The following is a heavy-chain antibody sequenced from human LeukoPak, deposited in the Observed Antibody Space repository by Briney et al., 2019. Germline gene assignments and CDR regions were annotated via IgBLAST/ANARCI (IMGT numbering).Heavy chain of an antibody. CDR3: ARLAAVAGNLDY. CDR2: IYYSGST. D-gene: IGHD6-19*01. V-gene: IGHV4-59*08. J-gene: IGHJ4*02. Sequence: SETLSLTCTVSGGSISSYYWSWIRQPPGKGLEWIGYIYYSGSTNYNPSLKSRVTISVDTSKNQFSLKLSSVTAADTAAYYCARLAAVAGNLDYWGQGTLVTVSS. CDR1: GGSISSYY.